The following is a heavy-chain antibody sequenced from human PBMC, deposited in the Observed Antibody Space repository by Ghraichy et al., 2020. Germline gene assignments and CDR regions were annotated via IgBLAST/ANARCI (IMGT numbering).Heavy chain of an antibody. D-gene: IGHD6-19*01. Sequence: GGSLRLSCAASGFTFSSYWMSWVRQAPGKGLEWVANIKQDGSEKYYVDSVKGRFTISRDNAKNSLYLQMNSLRAEDTAVFYCGREMQSSGWYLDGFDIWGQGTMVTVSS. CDR3: GREMQSSGWYLDGFDI. J-gene: IGHJ3*02. CDR2: IKQDGSEK. CDR1: GFTFSSYW. V-gene: IGHV3-7*01.